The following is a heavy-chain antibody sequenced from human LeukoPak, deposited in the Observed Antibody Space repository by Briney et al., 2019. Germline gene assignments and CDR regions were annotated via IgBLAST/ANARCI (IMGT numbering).Heavy chain of an antibody. D-gene: IGHD3-10*01. Sequence: GASVKVSCKASGCTFTSYGISWVRQAPGQGLEWMGWISAYNGNTNYAQKLQGRVTMTTDTSTSTAYMELRSLRSDDTAVYYCAAYTMVRGVRYYYYGMDVWGQGTTVTVSS. CDR1: GCTFTSYG. CDR2: ISAYNGNT. J-gene: IGHJ6*02. CDR3: AAYTMVRGVRYYYYGMDV. V-gene: IGHV1-18*01.